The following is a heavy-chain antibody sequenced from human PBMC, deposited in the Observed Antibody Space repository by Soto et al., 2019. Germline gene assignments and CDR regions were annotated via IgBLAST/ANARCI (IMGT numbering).Heavy chain of an antibody. Sequence: GASVKVSCKASGYTFTGYYTHWVRQAPGQGLEWMGWINHNSGGTNYAQKFQGRVTMTRDTSISTAYMELSRLRSDDTAVYYCARDLMVVAATPPTNWFDPWGQGTLVTVSS. D-gene: IGHD2-15*01. CDR3: ARDLMVVAATPPTNWFDP. CDR2: INHNSGGT. V-gene: IGHV1-2*02. CDR1: GYTFTGYY. J-gene: IGHJ5*02.